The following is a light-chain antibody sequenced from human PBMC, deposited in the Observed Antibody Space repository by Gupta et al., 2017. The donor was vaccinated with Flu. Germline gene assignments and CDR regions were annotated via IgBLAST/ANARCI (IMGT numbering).Light chain of an antibody. CDR2: GAS. CDR3: QQYSNTVCT. J-gene: IGKJ3*01. Sequence: ERATLASRASQSVGSSHLTWYQQKPGQAPRLLISGASSRATGIPDRFSGSGSGTDFTLIINRLEPEDFAVYYCQQYSNTVCTFGPGTTVEMK. CDR1: QSVGSSH. V-gene: IGKV3-20*01.